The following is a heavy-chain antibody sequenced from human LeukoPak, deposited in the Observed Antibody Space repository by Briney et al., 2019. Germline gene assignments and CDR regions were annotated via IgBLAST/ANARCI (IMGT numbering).Heavy chain of an antibody. D-gene: IGHD2-15*01. CDR2: INSNSGGT. CDR3: AREKVEGANWFDP. V-gene: IGHV1-2*02. CDR1: GYTFTGYY. J-gene: IGHJ5*02. Sequence: ASVKVSCKASGYTFTGYYMHWVRQAPGQGLEWMGWINSNSGGTNYAQKFQGRVTMTRDTSISTVYMELSRLRSDDTAVYYCAREKVEGANWFDPWGQGTLDTVFS.